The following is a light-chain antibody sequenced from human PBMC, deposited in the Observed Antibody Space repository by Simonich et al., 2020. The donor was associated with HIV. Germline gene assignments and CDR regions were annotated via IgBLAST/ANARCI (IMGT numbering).Light chain of an antibody. J-gene: IGKJ1*01. CDR2: AAS. V-gene: IGKV1-39*01. Sequence: DIQMTQSPSSLSASVGDRVTITGRASQSITNYLNWYQQKPGKAPKLLIYAASSLQSGVSSRFSGSGSGTDFTLTISSLQPEDFATYYCQQSYSTPQTFGQGTKVEIK. CDR3: QQSYSTPQT. CDR1: QSITNY.